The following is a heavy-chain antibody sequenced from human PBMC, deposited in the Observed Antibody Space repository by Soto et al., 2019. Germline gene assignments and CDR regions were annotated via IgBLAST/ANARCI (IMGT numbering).Heavy chain of an antibody. CDR2: IIPIFGTA. V-gene: IGHV1-69*13. J-gene: IGHJ5*02. Sequence: SVKVSCKASGGTFSSYAISWVRQAPGQGLEWMGGIIPIFGTANYAQKFQGRVTITADESTSTAYMELSSLRSEDTAVYYCARDGIPNYYDSSGPQNWFDPWGQGTLVTAPQ. CDR1: GGTFSSYA. CDR3: ARDGIPNYYDSSGPQNWFDP. D-gene: IGHD3-22*01.